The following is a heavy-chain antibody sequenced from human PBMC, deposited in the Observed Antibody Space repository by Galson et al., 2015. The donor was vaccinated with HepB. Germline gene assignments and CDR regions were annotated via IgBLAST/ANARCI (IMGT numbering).Heavy chain of an antibody. D-gene: IGHD2-2*01. CDR2: IYPGDSDI. J-gene: IGHJ3*01. Sequence: QSGAEVKKPGESLKISCKGSGYSIISYWIGWVRQMPGKGLEWMGIIYPGDSDIRYSPSFQGQVTISADKSINTAYLQWSSLKASDTAMYYCARQEFCRSSSCYEGVDAFDVWGQGTMVTVSP. CDR1: GYSIISYW. CDR3: ARQEFCRSSSCYEGVDAFDV. V-gene: IGHV5-51*01.